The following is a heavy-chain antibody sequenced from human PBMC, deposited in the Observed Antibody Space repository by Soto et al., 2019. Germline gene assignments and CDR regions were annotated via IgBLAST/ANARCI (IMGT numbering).Heavy chain of an antibody. CDR3: AREGGGDGYNLFDY. Sequence: SVKVSCKASGGTFSSHTISWVRQAPGQGLEWMGRIIPILGIANYAQKFQGRVTITADKSTSTAYMELNSLRSEDTAMYYCAREGGGDGYNLFDYWGQGTLVTVSS. CDR1: GGTFSSHT. D-gene: IGHD2-21*01. J-gene: IGHJ4*02. V-gene: IGHV1-69*04. CDR2: IIPILGIA.